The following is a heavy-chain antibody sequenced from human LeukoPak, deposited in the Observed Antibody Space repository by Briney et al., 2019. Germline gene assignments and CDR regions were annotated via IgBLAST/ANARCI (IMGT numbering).Heavy chain of an antibody. Sequence: PGGSLRLSCAASGFIFGNYWMHWVRQAPGKGLVWVSRINSDETSTTYADSVRGRFTLSRDNAKNTLYLQMNSLRDEDTAVYYCARFNGYYDSFDYWGQGTLVTVSS. CDR1: GFIFGNYW. V-gene: IGHV3-74*01. CDR3: ARFNGYYDSFDY. CDR2: INSDETST. J-gene: IGHJ4*02. D-gene: IGHD3-22*01.